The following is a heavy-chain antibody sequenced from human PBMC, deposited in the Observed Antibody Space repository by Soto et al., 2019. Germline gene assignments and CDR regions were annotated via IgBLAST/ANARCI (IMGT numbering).Heavy chain of an antibody. CDR2: MNPNSGNT. CDR1: GYTFTSYD. V-gene: IGHV1-8*01. Sequence: QVQLVQSGAEVKKPGASVKVSCKASGYTFTSYDINWVRQATGQGLEWMGWMNPNSGNTGYAQKFQRKDTITRNTSISTAYMDLRSLRSEDTAVYYCARTLYGDNVDYWGQGTLVTVSS. J-gene: IGHJ4*02. CDR3: ARTLYGDNVDY. D-gene: IGHD4-17*01.